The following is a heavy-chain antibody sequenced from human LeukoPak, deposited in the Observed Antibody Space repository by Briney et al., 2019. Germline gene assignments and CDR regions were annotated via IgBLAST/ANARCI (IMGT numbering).Heavy chain of an antibody. Sequence: ASVKVSCKASGYTFTSYGISWVRQAPGQGLEWMGWISAYNGNTNYAQKLQGRVTMTTDTSTSTAYMELRSLRSDDTAVYYCARAITTTPISGSYYFDYWGQGTLVTVSS. D-gene: IGHD1-26*01. J-gene: IGHJ4*02. V-gene: IGHV1-18*01. CDR2: ISAYNGNT. CDR1: GYTFTSYG. CDR3: ARAITTTPISGSYYFDY.